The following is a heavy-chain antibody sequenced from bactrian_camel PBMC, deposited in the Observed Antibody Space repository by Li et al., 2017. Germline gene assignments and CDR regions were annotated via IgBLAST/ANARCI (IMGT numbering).Heavy chain of an antibody. CDR2: ISIDGST. D-gene: IGHD2*01. Sequence: HVQLVESGGGSVQAGGSLRLSCTAPGFTSNTCGMDWYRQAAGKQREWVSSISIDGSTRYTDSVEGRFTMFKDKAKDTVYLQMNSLKPEDTAMYSCKTRDIGLMGTYCSGGLVSWGRGPRSP. V-gene: IGHV3S53*01. CDR1: GFTSNTCG. J-gene: IGHJ4*01.